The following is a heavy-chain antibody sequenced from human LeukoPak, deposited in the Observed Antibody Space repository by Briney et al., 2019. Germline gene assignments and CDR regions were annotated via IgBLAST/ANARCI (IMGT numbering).Heavy chain of an antibody. D-gene: IGHD3-10*01. Sequence: GGSLRLSCAASGFTFSSYSMNWVRQAPGKELEWVSSISSSSSYIYYADSVKGRFTISRDNAKNSLYLQMNSLRAEDTAVYYCARDRSGSGSYYIPAFDIWGQGTMVTVSS. V-gene: IGHV3-21*01. CDR2: ISSSSSYI. CDR1: GFTFSSYS. J-gene: IGHJ3*02. CDR3: ARDRSGSGSYYIPAFDI.